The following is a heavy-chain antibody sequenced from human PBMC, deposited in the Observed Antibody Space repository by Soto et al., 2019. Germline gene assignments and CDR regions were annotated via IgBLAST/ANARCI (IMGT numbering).Heavy chain of an antibody. CDR1: GGSISSSSFH. CDR2: IYYSGST. V-gene: IGHV4-39*01. CDR3: AKGGWYDY. Sequence: SETLSLTCTVSGGSISSSSFHWGWIRQPPGKGLEWIGSIYYSGSTYYSPSLKSRVTISVDTSKNQFSLKLSSVTAADTAVYYCAKGGWYDYWGQGTLVTVSS. J-gene: IGHJ4*02. D-gene: IGHD6-19*01.